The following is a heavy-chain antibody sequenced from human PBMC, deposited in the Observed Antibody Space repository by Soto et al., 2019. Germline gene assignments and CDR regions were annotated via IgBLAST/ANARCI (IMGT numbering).Heavy chain of an antibody. Sequence: PSETLSLTCAVYGGSFSGYYWSWIRQPPGKGPEWIGEINHSGSTNYNPSLKSRVTISVDTSKNQFSLKLSSVTAADTAVYYCARIGGRGSRDLDYSNYVDYWGQGTLVTVSS. D-gene: IGHD4-4*01. CDR1: GGSFSGYY. V-gene: IGHV4-34*01. CDR3: ARIGGRGSRDLDYSNYVDY. CDR2: INHSGST. J-gene: IGHJ4*02.